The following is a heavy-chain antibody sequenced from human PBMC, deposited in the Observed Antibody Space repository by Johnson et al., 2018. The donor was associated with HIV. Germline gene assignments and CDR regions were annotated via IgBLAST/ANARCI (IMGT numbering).Heavy chain of an antibody. CDR3: ARRRLLGPGKGDVFDI. CDR2: ISYDGSNK. V-gene: IGHV3-30*04. D-gene: IGHD2-15*01. Sequence: QVKLVESGGGVVQPGRSLRLSCAASGFTFSSYAMHWVRQAPGKGLEWVAVISYDGSNKYYADSVKGRFTITRDNAKKSLYLQMNSQRAEDTAVYYCARRRLLGPGKGDVFDIWGQGTMVTVSS. J-gene: IGHJ3*02. CDR1: GFTFSSYA.